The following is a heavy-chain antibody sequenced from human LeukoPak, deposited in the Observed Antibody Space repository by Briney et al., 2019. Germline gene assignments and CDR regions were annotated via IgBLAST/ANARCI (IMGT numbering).Heavy chain of an antibody. V-gene: IGHV4-59*01. CDR3: ASVTTMVRGAPPNWFDP. D-gene: IGHD3-10*01. CDR1: GGSISSYY. J-gene: IGHJ5*02. CDR2: IYYSGST. Sequence: SETLSLTCTVSGGSISSYYWSWIRHPPGKGLEWIGYIYYSGSTNCNPSLKSRVTISVDTSKNQFSLKLSSVTAADTAVYYCASVTTMVRGAPPNWFDPWGQGTLVTVSS.